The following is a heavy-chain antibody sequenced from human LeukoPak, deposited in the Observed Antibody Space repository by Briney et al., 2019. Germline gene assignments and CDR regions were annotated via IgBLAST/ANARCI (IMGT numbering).Heavy chain of an antibody. Sequence: PSETLSLTCTVFGGSISSSSYYWGWIRQPPGKGLEWIGSIYYSGSTYYNPSLKSRVTISVDTSKNQFSLKLSSVTAADTAIYYCARLLSIADAFDIWGQGTMVTVSS. J-gene: IGHJ3*02. V-gene: IGHV4-39*01. CDR2: IYYSGST. CDR3: ARLLSIADAFDI. CDR1: GGSISSSSYY. D-gene: IGHD2/OR15-2a*01.